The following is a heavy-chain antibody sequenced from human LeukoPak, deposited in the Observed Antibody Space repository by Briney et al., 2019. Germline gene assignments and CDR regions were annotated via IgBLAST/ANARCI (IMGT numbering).Heavy chain of an antibody. D-gene: IGHD5-18*01. V-gene: IGHV4-39*01. Sequence: KSSETLSLTCSVSGGSISSSSSDDYWGWVRQPPGKGLEWIGSISYSWTTYYNPSLKSRVTISADTSNNQFSLKLTSVTAADTAVYYCARHRHSHHYDYWGQGTLVTVSS. CDR3: ARHRHSHHYDY. CDR2: ISYSWTT. J-gene: IGHJ4*02. CDR1: GGSISSSSSDDY.